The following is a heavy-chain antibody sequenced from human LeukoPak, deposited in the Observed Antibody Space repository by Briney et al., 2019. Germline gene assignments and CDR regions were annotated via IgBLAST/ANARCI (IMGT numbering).Heavy chain of an antibody. D-gene: IGHD3-22*01. CDR2: INPNSGGT. V-gene: IGHV1-2*02. CDR3: ARGYTAYYYDSSGYYDY. Sequence: ASVKVSCKASGYTFTGYYMHWVRQAPGQGLEWMGWINPNSGGTNYAQKLQGRVTMTTDTSTSTAYMELRSLRSDDTAVYYCARGYTAYYYDSSGYYDYWGQGTLVTVSS. J-gene: IGHJ4*02. CDR1: GYTFTGYY.